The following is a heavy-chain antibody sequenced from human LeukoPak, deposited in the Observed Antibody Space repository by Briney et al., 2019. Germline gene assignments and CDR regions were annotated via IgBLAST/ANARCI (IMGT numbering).Heavy chain of an antibody. V-gene: IGHV1-69*13. CDR3: ARGPLGAAAASTKAFDI. CDR2: IIPIYRTA. CDR1: GCTFSSYA. J-gene: IGHJ3*02. D-gene: IGHD6-13*01. Sequence: SSVTVSCQASGCTFSSYAMSWLRQAPGPGLEGMGGIIPIYRTANYAEKFQGRFTSTAEESTSTAYMELSSLRSEDTAVYYCARGPLGAAAASTKAFDIWGQGTMVTVSS.